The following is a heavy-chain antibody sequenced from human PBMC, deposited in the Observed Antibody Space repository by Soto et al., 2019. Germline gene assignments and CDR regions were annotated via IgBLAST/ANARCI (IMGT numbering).Heavy chain of an antibody. D-gene: IGHD4-4*01. V-gene: IGHV1-3*01. J-gene: IGHJ4*02. CDR3: ARDITDYSNYFDY. CDR1: GYTFTSYA. CDR2: INAGNGNT. Sequence: ASVKVSCKAPGYTFTSYAMHWVRQAPGQRLEWMGWINAGNGNTKYSQKFQGRVTITRDTSASTAYMELSSLRSEDTAVYYCARDITDYSNYFDYWGQGTLVTVSS.